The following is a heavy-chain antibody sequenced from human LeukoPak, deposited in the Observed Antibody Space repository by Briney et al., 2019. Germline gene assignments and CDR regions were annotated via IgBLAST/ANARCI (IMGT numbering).Heavy chain of an antibody. V-gene: IGHV3-7*01. CDR1: GFTFSDYW. J-gene: IGHJ4*02. CDR3: ARGIYDSSGYYYLYYFDY. D-gene: IGHD3-22*01. Sequence: TGGSLRLSCAASGFTFSDYWMNWVRQAPGKGLEWVANIKQDGGETYYVDSVKGRFTISRDNAKNSLYLQMNSLRAEDTAVYYCARGIYDSSGYYYLYYFDYWGQGTLVTVSS. CDR2: IKQDGGET.